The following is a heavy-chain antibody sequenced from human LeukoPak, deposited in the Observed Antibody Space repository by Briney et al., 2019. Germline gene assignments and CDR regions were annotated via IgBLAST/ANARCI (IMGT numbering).Heavy chain of an antibody. V-gene: IGHV4-34*01. CDR3: ASQSAMVRANWFHP. CDR2: INHSGST. D-gene: IGHD3-10*01. CDR1: GGSFSGYY. Sequence: PSETLSLTCAVYGGSFSGYYWSWIRQPPGKGLEWIGEINHSGSTNYNPSLKSRVTISVDTSKNQFSLKLSSVTAADTAVYYCASQSAMVRANWFHPWGQGPLVTVSS. J-gene: IGHJ5*02.